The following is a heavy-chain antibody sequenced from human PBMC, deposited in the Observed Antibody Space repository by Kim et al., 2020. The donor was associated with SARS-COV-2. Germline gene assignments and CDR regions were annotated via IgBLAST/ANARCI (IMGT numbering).Heavy chain of an antibody. V-gene: IGHV4-59*13. CDR3: ARRIVSELRITADNWFDP. CDR2: ISNSEGT. CDR1: GDSINDYY. D-gene: IGHD1-20*01. J-gene: IGHJ5*02. Sequence: SETLSLTCTVSGDSINDYYWNWIRQSPGKGLEWIGCISNSEGTNYNPSLRSRVTISKDTSKNQFSLKLESVTAADTALYYCARRIVSELRITADNWFDPWGQGTLVTVSS.